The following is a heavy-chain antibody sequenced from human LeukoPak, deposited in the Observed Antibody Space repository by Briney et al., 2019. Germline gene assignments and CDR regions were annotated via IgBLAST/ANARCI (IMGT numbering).Heavy chain of an antibody. Sequence: SETLSLTCSVSGGSISSLYWSWIRQPPGKGLEWIGYIYYTGSTNYNPPLKRRVTMFVALYKHHFPLRRSSVTAADTAVYYCARHRAYSSSSPFDYWGQGTLVTVSS. CDR3: ARHRAYSSSSPFDY. V-gene: IGHV4-59*08. CDR2: IYYTGST. CDR1: GGSISSLY. J-gene: IGHJ4*02. D-gene: IGHD6-6*01.